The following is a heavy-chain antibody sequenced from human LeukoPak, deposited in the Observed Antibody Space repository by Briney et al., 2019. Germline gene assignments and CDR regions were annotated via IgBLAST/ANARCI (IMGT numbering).Heavy chain of an antibody. CDR2: IWYDGSNK. V-gene: IGHV3-33*01. D-gene: IGHD5-18*01. CDR1: GFTFSSYG. Sequence: GRSLRLSCAASGFTFSSYGMHWVRQAPGKGLEWVAVIWYDGSNKYYADSVKGRFTISRDNSKNTLYLQMNSLRAEDTAVYYCARDLISRKQLWLNYFDYWGQGILVTVSS. CDR3: ARDLISRKQLWLNYFDY. J-gene: IGHJ4*02.